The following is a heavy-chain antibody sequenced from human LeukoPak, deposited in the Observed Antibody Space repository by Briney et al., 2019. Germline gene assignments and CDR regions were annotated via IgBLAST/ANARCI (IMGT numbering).Heavy chain of an antibody. Sequence: SQTLSLTCTVSGGSISNLDYYWTWIRQPAGKRLEWIGRIYTSGGTNYNPSLKGRVTMSVDKSKNQISLNLASLTAADTALYYCAGRGSSSGTFDVWGPGTFVTVSS. CDR1: GGSISNLDYY. CDR2: IYTSGGT. D-gene: IGHD2-2*01. CDR3: AGRGSSSGTFDV. J-gene: IGHJ3*01. V-gene: IGHV4-61*02.